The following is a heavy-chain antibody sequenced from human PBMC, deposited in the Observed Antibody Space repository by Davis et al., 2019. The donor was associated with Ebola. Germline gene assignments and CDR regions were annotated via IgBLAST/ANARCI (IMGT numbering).Heavy chain of an antibody. D-gene: IGHD6-13*01. J-gene: IGHJ4*02. CDR3: ARDLPVGSSWYGQNFDY. CDR1: GYTFTSYG. CDR2: ISAYNGNT. Sequence: ASVKVSCKASGYTFTSYGISWVRQAPGQGLEWMGWISAYNGNTNYAQKLQGRVTMTTDTSTSTAYMELRSLRSDDTAVYYCARDLPVGSSWYGQNFDYWGQGTLVTVSS. V-gene: IGHV1-18*01.